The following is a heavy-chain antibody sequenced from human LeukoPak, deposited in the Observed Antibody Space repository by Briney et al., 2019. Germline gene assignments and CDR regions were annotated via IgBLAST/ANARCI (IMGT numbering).Heavy chain of an antibody. CDR1: GGSISSGGYC. J-gene: IGHJ4*02. CDR2: IYHSGST. D-gene: IGHD3-9*01. CDR3: ARGTQSHILSGYYSQFDY. Sequence: SETLSLTCTVSGGSISSGGYCWSWIRQPPGKGLEWIGYIYHSGSTYYNPSLKSRVTISVDRSKNQFSLKLSSVTAADTAVYYCARGTQSHILSGYYSQFDYWGQGTLVTVSS. V-gene: IGHV4-30-2*01.